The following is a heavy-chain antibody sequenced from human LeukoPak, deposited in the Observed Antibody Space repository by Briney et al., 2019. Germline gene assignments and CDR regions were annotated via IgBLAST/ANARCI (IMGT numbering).Heavy chain of an antibody. Sequence: KPSETLSLTCAVYGGSFSGYYWSWIRQPPGKGLEWIGEVNHSGSTNYNPSLKSRVTISVDTSKNQFSLKLSSVTAADTAVYYCARGNPPDIVVVPAAMGFDPWGQGTLVTVSS. V-gene: IGHV4-34*01. D-gene: IGHD2-2*01. J-gene: IGHJ5*02. CDR1: GGSFSGYY. CDR2: VNHSGST. CDR3: ARGNPPDIVVVPAAMGFDP.